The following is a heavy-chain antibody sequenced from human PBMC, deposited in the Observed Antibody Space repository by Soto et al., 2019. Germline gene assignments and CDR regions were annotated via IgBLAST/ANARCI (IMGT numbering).Heavy chain of an antibody. CDR2: TYYRSKWYN. Sequence: QTPLPTRAIPGDRFSCNSSALNCVRQSPSRGLEWLGRTYYRSKWYNDYAVSVKSRITINPDTSKNQISLQLNSVTPEDTAVYHCAVWREIYGAFCAHWAYWGLGLLLTV. D-gene: IGHD3-10*01. CDR3: AVWREIYGAFCAHWAY. J-gene: IGHJ4*01. V-gene: IGHV6-1*01. CDR1: GDRFSCNSSA.